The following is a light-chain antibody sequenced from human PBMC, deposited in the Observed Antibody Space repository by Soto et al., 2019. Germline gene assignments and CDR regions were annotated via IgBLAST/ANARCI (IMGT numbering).Light chain of an antibody. V-gene: IGKV3-20*01. J-gene: IGKJ1*01. CDR2: GAS. CDR3: PQDARSRT. Sequence: EIVLTQSPGTLSLSPGERATLSCRASQTVTSTFLAWYQQKPGQAPRLLIYGASRRATGIPDRFSGSGSGRDFTFTITRPEPEDFAVYLCPQDARSRTFGQGTKGEMK. CDR1: QTVTSTF.